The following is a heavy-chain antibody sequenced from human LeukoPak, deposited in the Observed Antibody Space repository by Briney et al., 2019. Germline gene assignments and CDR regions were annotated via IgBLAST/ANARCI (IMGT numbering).Heavy chain of an antibody. Sequence: PGGSLRLSCAASGFTFSTYNMNWVRQAPGKGLEWVSLISSSSSYIYYADSVRGRFTISRDNAKSSLYLQMNSLRAEDTAVYYCARWGYSSGSWGQGTLVTVSS. V-gene: IGHV3-21*01. J-gene: IGHJ5*02. CDR1: GFTFSTYN. D-gene: IGHD6-19*01. CDR2: ISSSSSYI. CDR3: ARWGYSSGS.